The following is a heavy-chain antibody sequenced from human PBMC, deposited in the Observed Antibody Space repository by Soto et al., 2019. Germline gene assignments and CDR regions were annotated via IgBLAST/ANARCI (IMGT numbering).Heavy chain of an antibody. V-gene: IGHV4-39*01. CDR2: IYYSGST. CDR3: ARRVLSIAVAGHYFDY. Sequence: PSETLSLTCTVSGGSISSSSYYWGWIRQPPGKGLEWIGSIYYSGSTYYNPSLKSRVTISVDTSKNQFSLELSSVTAADTAVYYCARRVLSIAVAGHYFDYWGQGTLVTVSS. D-gene: IGHD6-19*01. J-gene: IGHJ4*02. CDR1: GGSISSSSYY.